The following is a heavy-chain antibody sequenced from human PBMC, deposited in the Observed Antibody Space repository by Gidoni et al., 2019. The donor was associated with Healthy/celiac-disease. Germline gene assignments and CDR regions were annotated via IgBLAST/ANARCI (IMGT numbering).Heavy chain of an antibody. CDR1: GFTFSSYS. Sequence: EVQLVESGGGLVQPGGSLRLSCAASGFTFSSYSMNWVRQAPGKGLGWVSYISSSSSTIYYADSVKGRFTISRDNAKNSLYLQMNSLRAEDTAVYYCARDRSSGWFDYYYYYGMDVWGQGTTVTVSS. D-gene: IGHD6-19*01. CDR3: ARDRSSGWFDYYYYYGMDV. V-gene: IGHV3-48*01. CDR2: ISSSSSTI. J-gene: IGHJ6*02.